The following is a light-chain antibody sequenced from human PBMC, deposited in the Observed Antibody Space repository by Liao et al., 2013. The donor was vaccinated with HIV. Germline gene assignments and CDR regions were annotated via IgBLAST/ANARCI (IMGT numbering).Light chain of an antibody. J-gene: IGLJ3*02. CDR1: DIGSKS. CDR3: QVWDDNSNHWV. CDR2: YDS. V-gene: IGLV3-21*04. Sequence: SYVLTQPPSVSVAPGKTARIPCGGNDIGSKSVHWYQQRPGQAPLLVISYDSDRPSGIPERFSGSNSGNTATLTISRVEAGDEADYYCQVWDDNSNHWVFGGGTKLTVL.